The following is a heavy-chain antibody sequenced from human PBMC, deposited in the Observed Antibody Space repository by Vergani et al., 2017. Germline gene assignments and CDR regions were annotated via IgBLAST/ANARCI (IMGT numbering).Heavy chain of an antibody. CDR2: IYYSGST. J-gene: IGHJ4*02. CDR3: ARAGQWLPFDY. D-gene: IGHD6-19*01. Sequence: QVQLQESGPGLVKPSQTLSLTCTVSGGSLSSGGYYWGWIPVHPGKGLGWIGYIYYSGSTYYNPSLKSLVTISVDTSKNQFSLKLSSVTAAGTAVYSCARAGQWLPFDYWGQGTLVTVSS. CDR1: GGSLSSGGYY. V-gene: IGHV4-31*01.